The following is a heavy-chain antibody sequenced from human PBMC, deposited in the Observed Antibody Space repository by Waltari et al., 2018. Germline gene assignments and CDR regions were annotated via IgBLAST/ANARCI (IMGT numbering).Heavy chain of an antibody. J-gene: IGHJ5*02. Sequence: VQTVQSGAEVMKPGASVKLSCTTSGTTFNTYEINRVRQAPGQGHEWREGRNPNKGDTSLANKLQGRVTVTSDTSISTDYMELTSHPSVDSAIYFCAGGRDVHAYYAGNWFDPWGHGTLVTVSS. V-gene: IGHV1-8*02. CDR3: AGGRDVHAYYAGNWFDP. CDR1: GTTFNTYE. D-gene: IGHD3-16*01. CDR2: RNPNKGDT.